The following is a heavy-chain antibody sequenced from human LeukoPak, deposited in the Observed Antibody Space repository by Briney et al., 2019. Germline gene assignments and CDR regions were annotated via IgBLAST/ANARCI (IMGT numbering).Heavy chain of an antibody. D-gene: IGHD1-1*01. CDR1: GFTVSSNY. J-gene: IGHJ3*02. V-gene: IGHV3-66*01. CDR3: AREISSWNDGTGDAFDI. Sequence: GGSLRLSCAASGFTVSSNYMSWVREAPGKGLEWVSVIYSGGSTYYADSVKGRFTISRDNSKNTLYLQMNSLRAEDTAVYYCAREISSWNDGTGDAFDIWGQGTMVTVSS. CDR2: IYSGGST.